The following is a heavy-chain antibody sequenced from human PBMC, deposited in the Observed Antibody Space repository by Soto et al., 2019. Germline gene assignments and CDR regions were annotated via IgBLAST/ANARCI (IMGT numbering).Heavy chain of an antibody. D-gene: IGHD6-13*01. J-gene: IGHJ4*02. CDR2: TYYSAGT. CDR1: GGSVSSSSYY. Sequence: SETLSLTCNVSGGSVSSSSYYWGWIRQAPGKGLEWIVSTYYSAGTYYNPSLKSRITTSMDASKNQFSLTVTPVTAADTAIYYCARHASRGYSSSWYFEDWGQGTLVTVSS. CDR3: ARHASRGYSSSWYFED. V-gene: IGHV4-39*01.